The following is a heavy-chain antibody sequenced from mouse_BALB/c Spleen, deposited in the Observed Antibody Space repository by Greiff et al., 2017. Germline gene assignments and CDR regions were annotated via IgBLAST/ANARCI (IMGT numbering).Heavy chain of an antibody. V-gene: IGHV2-6-7*01. CDR3: ARGFYDYDFAY. CDR1: GFSLTGYG. J-gene: IGHJ3*01. D-gene: IGHD1-1*01. Sequence: QVQLKESGPGLVAPSQSLSITCTVSGFSLTGYGVNWVRQPPGKGLEWLGMIWGDGSTDYNSALKSRLSISKDNSKSQVFLKMNSLQTDDTARYYCARGFYDYDFAYWGQGTLVTVSA. CDR2: IWGDGST.